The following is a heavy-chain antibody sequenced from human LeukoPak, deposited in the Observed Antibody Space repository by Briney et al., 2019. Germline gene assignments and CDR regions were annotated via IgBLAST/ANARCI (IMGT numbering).Heavy chain of an antibody. CDR2: INPRGGST. J-gene: IGHJ4*02. CDR3: ARVGTTGATADN. Sequence: GASVKVSCKASGYIFTTYYMHWLRQAPGQGLEWMGIINPRGGSTDYAQKFQGRVTMTSDTSTSTVYMELKSLRSEDTAVYFCARVGTTGATADNWGQGTLVTVSS. V-gene: IGHV1-46*01. D-gene: IGHD4-11*01. CDR1: GYIFTTYY.